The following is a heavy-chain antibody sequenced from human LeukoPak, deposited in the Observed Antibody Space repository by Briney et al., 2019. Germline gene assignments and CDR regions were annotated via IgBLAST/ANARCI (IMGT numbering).Heavy chain of an antibody. CDR2: ISSSGGGT. CDR1: GFTFSSYA. CDR3: AKDLSSAITSALVLDV. J-gene: IGHJ6*02. V-gene: IGHV3-23*01. Sequence: GGSLRLSCAASGFTFSSYAMSWVRQAPGKGLEWVSGISSSGGGTYYADSVKGRFTISRDNSKTTLYLQMTSLRPEDTALYYCAKDLSSAITSALVLDVWGQGTTVIVSS. D-gene: IGHD3-22*01.